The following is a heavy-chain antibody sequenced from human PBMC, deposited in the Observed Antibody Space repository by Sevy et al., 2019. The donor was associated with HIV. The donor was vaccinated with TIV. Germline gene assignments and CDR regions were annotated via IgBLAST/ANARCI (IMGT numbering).Heavy chain of an antibody. CDR1: GGSFSGYY. CDR3: ARGGQWQWLVRRETRGWFDP. CDR2: INHSGST. V-gene: IGHV4-34*01. Sequence: SETLSLTCAVYGGSFSGYYWSWIRQPPGKGLEWIGEINHSGSTNYNPSLKSRVTISVDTSKNQFSRKLSSVTAADTAVYYCARGGQWQWLVRRETRGWFDPWGQGTLVTVSS. J-gene: IGHJ5*02. D-gene: IGHD6-19*01.